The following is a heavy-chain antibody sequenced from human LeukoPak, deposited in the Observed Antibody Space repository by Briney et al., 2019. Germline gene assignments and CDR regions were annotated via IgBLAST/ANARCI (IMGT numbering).Heavy chain of an antibody. CDR1: GFTFSNYG. CDR2: ITGSGGST. J-gene: IGHJ4*02. D-gene: IGHD3-10*01. CDR3: ARGASGYYGSGIIRAFDY. Sequence: GGTLRLSCAASGFTFSNYGLSWVRQAPGKGLEWVSGITGSGGSTYYADSVKSRFTISRDNAKNSLYLQMNSLRAEDTAVYYCARGASGYYGSGIIRAFDYWGQGTLVTVSS. V-gene: IGHV3-21*01.